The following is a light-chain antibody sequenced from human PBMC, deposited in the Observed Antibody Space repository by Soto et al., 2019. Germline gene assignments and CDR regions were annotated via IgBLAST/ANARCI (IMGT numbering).Light chain of an antibody. CDR2: KAS. CDR3: QQCNSYPLT. CDR1: QSISSW. J-gene: IGKJ4*01. Sequence: DIQMTQSPSTLSASVGDRVTITCRASQSISSWMAWYQQKPGKAPKLLIYKASTLESGVPSRFSGSGSGTEFTLTISSLQPDDSATYYCQQCNSYPLTFGGGTKVEIK. V-gene: IGKV1-5*03.